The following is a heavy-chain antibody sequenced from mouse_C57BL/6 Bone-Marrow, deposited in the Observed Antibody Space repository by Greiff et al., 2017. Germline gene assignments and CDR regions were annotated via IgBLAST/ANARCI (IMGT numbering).Heavy chain of an antibody. CDR3: ARPYYSNYWYFDV. J-gene: IGHJ1*03. V-gene: IGHV1-55*01. D-gene: IGHD2-5*01. Sequence: QVQLQQPGAELVKPGASVKMSCKASGYTFTSYWITWVKQRPGQGLEWIGDIYPGSGSTNYNEKLKSKATLTVDTSSSTAYMQLSSLTSEDSAIYYCARPYYSNYWYFDVWGTGTTVTVSS. CDR1: GYTFTSYW. CDR2: IYPGSGST.